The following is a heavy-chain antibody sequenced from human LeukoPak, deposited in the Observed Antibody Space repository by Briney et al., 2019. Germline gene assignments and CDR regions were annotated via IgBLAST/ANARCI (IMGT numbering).Heavy chain of an antibody. J-gene: IGHJ3*02. V-gene: IGHV3-53*01. CDR3: ARDMYYYDSSGYPPDAFDI. D-gene: IGHD3-22*01. CDR2: IYSGGST. Sequence: GGSLRLSCAASGFTVSSNYMSWVRQAPGKGLEWVSVIYSGGSTYYADSVKGRLTISRDNSKNTLYLQVNSLRAEDTAVYYCARDMYYYDSSGYPPDAFDIWGQGTMVTVSS. CDR1: GFTVSSNY.